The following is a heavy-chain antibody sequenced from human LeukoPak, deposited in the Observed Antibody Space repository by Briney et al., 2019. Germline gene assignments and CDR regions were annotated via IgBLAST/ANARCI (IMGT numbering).Heavy chain of an antibody. Sequence: PGGSLRLSCVASGFTFSSHGMNWVRQAPGKGLEWVSGIIPSGHTTYYADSVRGRFTISRDNAKNSLYLQMNSLRAEDTAFFYCARSMSTVTTRYFDLWGRGTLVTVSS. CDR2: IIPSGHTT. D-gene: IGHD4-17*01. J-gene: IGHJ2*01. V-gene: IGHV3-23*01. CDR1: GFTFSSHG. CDR3: ARSMSTVTTRYFDL.